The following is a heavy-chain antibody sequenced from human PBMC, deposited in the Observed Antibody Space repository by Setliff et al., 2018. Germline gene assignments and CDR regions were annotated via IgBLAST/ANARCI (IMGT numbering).Heavy chain of an antibody. V-gene: IGHV4-39*07. CDR2: INHSGST. CDR1: GGSISSSSYY. Sequence: KASETLSLTCTVSGGSISSSSYYWGWIRQPPGKGLEWIGEINHSGSTNYNPSLKSRVTISVDTSKNQFSLKLSSVTAADTAVYYCARGADTVVAPYDAFDIWGQGTMVTVSS. D-gene: IGHD2-15*01. CDR3: ARGADTVVAPYDAFDI. J-gene: IGHJ3*02.